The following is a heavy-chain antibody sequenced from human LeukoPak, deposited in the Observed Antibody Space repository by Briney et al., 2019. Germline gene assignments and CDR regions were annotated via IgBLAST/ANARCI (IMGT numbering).Heavy chain of an antibody. CDR2: ISGSGGST. CDR3: AKPRREVAAKVHDAFDI. D-gene: IGHD6-19*01. V-gene: IGHV3-23*01. Sequence: PGGSLRLSCAASGFTFSSYAMSWVRQAPGKGLEWVSAISGSGGSTYYADSVKGRFTISRDNSKNTLYLQMNSPRAEDTAVYYCAKPRREVAAKVHDAFDIWGQGTMVTVSS. J-gene: IGHJ3*02. CDR1: GFTFSSYA.